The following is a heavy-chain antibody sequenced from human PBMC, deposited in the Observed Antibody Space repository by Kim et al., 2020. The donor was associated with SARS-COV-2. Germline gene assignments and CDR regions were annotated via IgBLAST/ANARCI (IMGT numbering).Heavy chain of an antibody. D-gene: IGHD1-20*01. CDR3: ASMYNWNDPVVFDI. CDR1: GFTFSSYW. J-gene: IGHJ3*02. Sequence: GGSLRLSCAASGFTFSSYWMHWVRQTPGKGLVGVSHIYTDGRSTGYADSVKGRFTISRDNAKNTLYLQMNSLRAEDTALYYCASMYNWNDPVVFDIWGQG. CDR2: IYTDGRST. V-gene: IGHV3-74*01.